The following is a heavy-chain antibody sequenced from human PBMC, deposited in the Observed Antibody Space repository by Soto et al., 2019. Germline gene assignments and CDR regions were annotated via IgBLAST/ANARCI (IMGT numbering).Heavy chain of an antibody. Sequence: SETLSLTCTVTGGSIGTYFWTWIRQPPGKGLEWIGYIYYSGSPNYNPSLKSRVTISEDTSKNQFSLKLSSVTAADTAVYYCARGRFYSDSSGYYYGWFDPWGQGTLVTVSS. CDR3: ARGRFYSDSSGYYYGWFDP. CDR2: IYYSGSP. V-gene: IGHV4-59*13. J-gene: IGHJ5*02. CDR1: GGSIGTYF. D-gene: IGHD3-22*01.